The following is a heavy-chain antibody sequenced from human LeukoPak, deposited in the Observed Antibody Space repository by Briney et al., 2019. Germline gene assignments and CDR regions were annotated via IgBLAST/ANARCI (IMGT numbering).Heavy chain of an antibody. D-gene: IGHD2-8*01. CDR1: GFTFSTYW. CDR2: IKQDGSEK. V-gene: IGHV3-7*01. J-gene: IGHJ4*02. Sequence: PGGSLRLSCAASGFTFSTYWMGWVCQAPAKGLEWVSNIKQDGSEKYYVDSVKGRFTISRHNHKNSLYLQMNSLRAEDTAVYYCARERGGIVLMVYEFEYWGPGTLVTVSS. CDR3: ARERGGIVLMVYEFEY.